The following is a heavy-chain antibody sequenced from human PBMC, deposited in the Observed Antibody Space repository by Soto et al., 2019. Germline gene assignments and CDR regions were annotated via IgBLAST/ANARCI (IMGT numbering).Heavy chain of an antibody. CDR2: FDPEDGGT. CDR3: ATEAQGYCSGGSCHSGGWFDP. J-gene: IGHJ5*02. D-gene: IGHD2-15*01. V-gene: IGHV1-24*01. Sequence: GASVKVSCKVSGYTLTELSMHWVRQAPGKGLEWMGGFDPEDGGTIYAQKFQGRVTMTEDTSTDTAYMELSSLRSEDTAVYYCATEAQGYCSGGSCHSGGWFDPWGQGTLVTVSS. CDR1: GYTLTELS.